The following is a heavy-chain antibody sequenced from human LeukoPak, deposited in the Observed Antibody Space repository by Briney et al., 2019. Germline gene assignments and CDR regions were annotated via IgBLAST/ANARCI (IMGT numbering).Heavy chain of an antibody. V-gene: IGHV4-30-4*01. Sequence: SETLSLTCTVSGGFITSGDYYWSWIRQPPGKGLEWIAYMYYSGSTYYNPSPKSRVTMSADTSKNQFSLKLSSVTAADTAVYYCARPYYYDSRIDPWGQGTLVTVSS. CDR2: MYYSGST. CDR1: GGFITSGDYY. J-gene: IGHJ5*02. CDR3: ARPYYYDSRIDP. D-gene: IGHD3-22*01.